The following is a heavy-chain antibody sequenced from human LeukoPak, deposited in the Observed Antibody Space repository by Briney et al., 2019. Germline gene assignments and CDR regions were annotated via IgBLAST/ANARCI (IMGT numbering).Heavy chain of an antibody. CDR2: IYPGDSDT. V-gene: IGHV5-51*01. CDR1: GYSFTSYW. J-gene: IGHJ4*02. CDR3: ARSPIEPNLWFGELVFDY. D-gene: IGHD3-10*01. Sequence: GESLKISCKGSGYSFTSYWIGWVRQMPGKGLEWMGIIYPGDSDTRYSPSFQGQVTISADKSISTAYLQWSSLKASDTAMYYYARSPIEPNLWFGELVFDYWGQGTLVTVSS.